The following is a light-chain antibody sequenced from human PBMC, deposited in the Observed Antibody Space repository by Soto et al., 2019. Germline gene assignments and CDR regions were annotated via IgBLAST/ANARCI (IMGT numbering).Light chain of an antibody. Sequence: EIVLTQSPGTLSLSPGDRATLSCRASQSVNSNYLAWYPHKPGQAPRLLLYGASSRATGVSDRFSGSGSGTDFTLTVSRLEPEDFAVYYCQQYGSSPPYTFGQGTKLEIK. CDR1: QSVNSNY. V-gene: IGKV3-20*01. CDR2: GAS. J-gene: IGKJ2*01. CDR3: QQYGSSPPYT.